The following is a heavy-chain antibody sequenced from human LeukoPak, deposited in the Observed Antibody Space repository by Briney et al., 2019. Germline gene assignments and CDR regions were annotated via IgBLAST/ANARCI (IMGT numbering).Heavy chain of an antibody. CDR3: AKEAAADQYYFDY. J-gene: IGHJ4*02. CDR1: GFTFSSYG. V-gene: IGHV3-30*18. Sequence: SGGSLRLSCAASGFTFSSYGMHWVRQAPGKGLEWVAVISYDGSNKYYADSVKGRFTISRDNSKNTLYLQMNSLRAEDTAVYYCAKEAAADQYYFDYWGQGTLVTVSS. D-gene: IGHD6-13*01. CDR2: ISYDGSNK.